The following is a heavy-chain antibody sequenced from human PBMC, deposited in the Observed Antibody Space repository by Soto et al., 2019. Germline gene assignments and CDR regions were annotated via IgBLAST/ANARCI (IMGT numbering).Heavy chain of an antibody. CDR1: GFTVSSDTHY. J-gene: IGHJ6*04. Sequence: AATLSLPCTVSGFTVSSDTHYWSWILHPPGKRLEWIGFSYSSGSTNYNPSLKSRVTMSVDTSKNQFSLKLRSVIVADTAGYHGVSCVSSGSATHCYTRAEGWGKGTTVIVSS. V-gene: IGHV4-61*01. D-gene: IGHD3-16*02. CDR2: SYSSGST. CDR3: VSCVSSGSATHCYTRAEG.